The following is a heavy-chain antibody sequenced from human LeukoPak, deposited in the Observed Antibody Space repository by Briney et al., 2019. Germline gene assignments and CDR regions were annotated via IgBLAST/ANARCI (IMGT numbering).Heavy chain of an antibody. V-gene: IGHV4-38-2*02. CDR3: ARDPAMTFNWFDP. Sequence: SETLSLTCGVSGYSISSGYYWAWIRQPPGKGLEWIASIYHSGTTYFNPSLQSRVSLSVDTSKNQFSLKVKSVIAADTAVYYCARDPAMTFNWFDPWGQGTLVTVSS. J-gene: IGHJ5*02. CDR2: IYHSGTT. CDR1: GYSISSGYY. D-gene: IGHD2-21*02.